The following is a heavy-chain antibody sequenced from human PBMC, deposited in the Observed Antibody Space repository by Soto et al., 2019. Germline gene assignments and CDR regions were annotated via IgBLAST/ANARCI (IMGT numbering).Heavy chain of an antibody. J-gene: IGHJ5*02. CDR3: ARDYCSGGSCYSSGPGP. CDR1: GFTFSSYA. D-gene: IGHD2-15*01. Sequence: GGSLRLSCAASGFTFSSYAMSWVRQAPGKGLEWVSAISGSGGSTYYADSVKGRFTISRDNSKNTLYLQMNSLRAEDTAVYYCARDYCSGGSCYSSGPGPWGQGTLVTVSS. V-gene: IGHV3-23*01. CDR2: ISGSGGST.